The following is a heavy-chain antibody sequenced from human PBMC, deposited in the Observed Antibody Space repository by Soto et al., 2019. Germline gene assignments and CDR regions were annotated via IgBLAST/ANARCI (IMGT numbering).Heavy chain of an antibody. J-gene: IGHJ5*02. CDR2: ISVSGRTI. V-gene: IGHV3-11*01. CDR1: GFSFGDYY. Sequence: QVQLVESGGGLVKPGSSLRLSCTASGFSFGDYYMSWIRQAPGKGLEWISYISVSGRTIDFADSVKCRFTISRDNANKSTYLHLNSLRAEDTAIYYCARDHGNWFDPWGQGTLVTVAS. CDR3: ARDHGNWFDP.